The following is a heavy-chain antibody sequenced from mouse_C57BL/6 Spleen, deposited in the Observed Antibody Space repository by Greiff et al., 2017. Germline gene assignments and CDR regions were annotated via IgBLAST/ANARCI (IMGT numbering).Heavy chain of an antibody. CDR1: GFSLSTSGMG. Sequence: QVQLKQSGPGILQSSQTLSLTCSFSGFSLSTSGMGVSWIRQPSGKGLEWLAHIYWDDDKRYNPSLKSRLTISKDTSRNQVFLKITSVDTADTATYYCARRFYYYGSRDCWYFDVWGTGTTVTVSS. V-gene: IGHV8-12*01. CDR3: ARRFYYYGSRDCWYFDV. J-gene: IGHJ1*03. D-gene: IGHD1-1*01. CDR2: IYWDDDK.